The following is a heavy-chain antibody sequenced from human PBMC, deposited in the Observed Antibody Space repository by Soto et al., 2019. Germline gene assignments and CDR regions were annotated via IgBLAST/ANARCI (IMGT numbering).Heavy chain of an antibody. V-gene: IGHV1-69*13. CDR2: IIPIFGTA. CDR3: ARGQITGTTHYYYYGMDV. CDR1: GGTFSSYA. D-gene: IGHD1-7*01. Sequence: GASVKVSCKASGGTFSSYAISWVRQAPGQGLDWMGGIIPIFGTANYAQKFQGRVTITADESTSTAYMELSSLRSEDTAVYYCARGQITGTTHYYYYGMDVWGQGTTVTVSS. J-gene: IGHJ6*02.